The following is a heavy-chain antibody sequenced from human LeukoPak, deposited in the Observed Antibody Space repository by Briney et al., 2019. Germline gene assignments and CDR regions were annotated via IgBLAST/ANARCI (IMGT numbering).Heavy chain of an antibody. CDR1: GFTVSSNY. CDR3: ASPSGSYYFDY. V-gene: IGHV3-66*02. CDR2: IYSGGST. Sequence: QPGGSLRLSCAASGFTVSSNYMSWVRQAPGKGLEWVSVIYSGGSTYYADSVWGRFTISRDNSKNTLYLQMNSLRAEDTAVYYCASPSGSYYFDYWGQGTLVTVSS. D-gene: IGHD1-26*01. J-gene: IGHJ4*02.